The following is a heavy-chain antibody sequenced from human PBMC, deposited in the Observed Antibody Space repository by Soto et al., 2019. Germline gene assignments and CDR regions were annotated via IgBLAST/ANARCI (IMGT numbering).Heavy chain of an antibody. CDR3: ARDVSAVRGDVSLNWFDP. J-gene: IGHJ5*02. Sequence: GAGLKVSGKASGSTSSSYAISWVRQAAGQGREWMGGIISIFGTANYAQKFQCRVTLTADESTSTAYMELSSLRSEDPAVYSCARDVSAVRGDVSLNWFDPWGQGTLVTVYS. CDR2: IISIFGTA. V-gene: IGHV1-69*13. CDR1: GSTSSSYA. D-gene: IGHD3-10*01.